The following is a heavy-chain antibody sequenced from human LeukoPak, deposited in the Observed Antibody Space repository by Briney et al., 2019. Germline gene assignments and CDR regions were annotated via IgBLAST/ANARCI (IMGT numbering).Heavy chain of an antibody. CDR3: ARGPPDYYDTSGYYTTYFDY. CDR2: IYYSGST. CDR1: GGSISTYY. Sequence: SETLSLTCTVSGGSISTYYWSWIRQPPGKGLEWIGDIYYSGSTNYNPSLKSRVTISVDTSKNQFSLKLSSVTAAGTAVYYCARGPPDYYDTSGYYTTYFDYWGQGTLVTVSS. V-gene: IGHV4-59*01. D-gene: IGHD3-22*01. J-gene: IGHJ4*02.